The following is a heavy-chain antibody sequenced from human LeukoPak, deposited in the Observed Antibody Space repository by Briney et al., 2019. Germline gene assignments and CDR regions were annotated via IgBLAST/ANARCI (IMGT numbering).Heavy chain of an antibody. Sequence: GSLRLSCAASGFTFSSYAMSWVRQAPGKGLEWVSAISGSGGSTYYADSVKGRFTISRDNSKNTLYLQMNSLTAEDTAVYYCARVSLSRYYGSGSYFGGFDYWGQGTLVTVSS. J-gene: IGHJ4*02. CDR3: ARVSLSRYYGSGSYFGGFDY. CDR2: ISGSGGST. D-gene: IGHD3-10*01. CDR1: GFTFSSYA. V-gene: IGHV3-23*01.